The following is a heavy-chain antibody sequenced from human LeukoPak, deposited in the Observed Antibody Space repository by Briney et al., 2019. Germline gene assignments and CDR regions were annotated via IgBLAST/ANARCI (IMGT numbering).Heavy chain of an antibody. Sequence: GGSLRLSCAASGFTFSSYGMHWVRQAPGKGLEWVAVISYDGSNKYHADSVKGRFTISRDNSKNTLYLQMNSLRAEDTAVFFCARGATYWGDYYYGLDLWGQGTTVTVSS. CDR1: GFTFSSYG. CDR3: ARGATYWGDYYYGLDL. J-gene: IGHJ6*02. D-gene: IGHD7-27*01. CDR2: ISYDGSNK. V-gene: IGHV3-30*03.